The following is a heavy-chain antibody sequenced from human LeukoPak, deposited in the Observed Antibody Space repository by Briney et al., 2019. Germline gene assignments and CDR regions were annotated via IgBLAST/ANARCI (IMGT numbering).Heavy chain of an antibody. CDR1: GFIFSSYE. V-gene: IGHV3-48*03. CDR3: ARDRYDSSGYYHSDV. J-gene: IGHJ6*02. Sequence: PGGSLRLSCAASGFIFSSYEMNWVRQAPGKGLEWVSYISSGGTTISYADSVKGRFTVSRDNAKNSLYLQMNGLRVEDTAVYYCARDRYDSSGYYHSDVWGQGTTVTVSS. D-gene: IGHD3-22*01. CDR2: ISSGGTTI.